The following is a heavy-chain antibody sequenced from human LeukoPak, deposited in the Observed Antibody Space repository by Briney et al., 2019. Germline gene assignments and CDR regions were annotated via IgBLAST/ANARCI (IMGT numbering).Heavy chain of an antibody. J-gene: IGHJ5*02. D-gene: IGHD2-21*02. CDR3: ARQAYCGGDCYSVNWFDP. CDR2: IYPGDSDT. CDR1: GYSFTSYW. Sequence: GESLQISCKGSGYSFTSYWIGWVRQMPGKGLEWMGIIYPGDSDTRYSPSFQGQATISADKSISTAYLQWSSLKASDTAMYYCARQAYCGGDCYSVNWFDPWGQGTLVTVSS. V-gene: IGHV5-51*01.